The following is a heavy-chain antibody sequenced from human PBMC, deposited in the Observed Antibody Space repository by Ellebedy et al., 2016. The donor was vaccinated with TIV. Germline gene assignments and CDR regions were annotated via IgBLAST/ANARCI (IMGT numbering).Heavy chain of an antibody. CDR3: ARGRHYGGKLKNAFDI. CDR2: IVGDGIDT. J-gene: IGHJ3*02. D-gene: IGHD4-23*01. Sequence: GGSLRLSCAASGFSLIGYWMHWVRQAPGKGLLWVSRIVGDGIDTKYAESVKGRFTIARANAKNTLYLQMNSLRAEDTAIYDCARGRHYGGKLKNAFDIWGPGTMVTVSS. V-gene: IGHV3-74*01. CDR1: GFSLIGYW.